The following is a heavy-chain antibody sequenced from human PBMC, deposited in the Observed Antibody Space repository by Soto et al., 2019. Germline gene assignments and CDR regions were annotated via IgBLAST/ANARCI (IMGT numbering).Heavy chain of an antibody. V-gene: IGHV1-18*01. D-gene: IGHD1-1*01. Sequence: QVHLVQSGAEVKKPGASVKVSCKGSGYAFTTYGITWVRQAPVQGLKLMGWISAHNGNTNYAQNRQGRGTATRDTSTSTAYMELRSLRSYDTAVYYCERGRYGDYWSQGALVTVSS. CDR1: GYAFTTYG. J-gene: IGHJ4*02. CDR2: ISAHNGNT. CDR3: ERGRYGDY.